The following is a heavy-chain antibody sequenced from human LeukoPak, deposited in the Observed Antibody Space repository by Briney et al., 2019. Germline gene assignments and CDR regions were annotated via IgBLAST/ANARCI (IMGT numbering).Heavy chain of an antibody. CDR3: AKEWEQLVRKGYFQH. Sequence: SGGSLRLSCAASGFIFSSYGMHWVRQAPGKGLEWVAVISYDGSKKYYADSVKGRFTISRDNSKNTLYLQMNSLRAEDTALYYCAKEWEQLVRKGYFQHWGQGTLVTVSS. CDR1: GFIFSSYG. V-gene: IGHV3-30*18. CDR2: ISYDGSKK. J-gene: IGHJ1*01. D-gene: IGHD6-13*01.